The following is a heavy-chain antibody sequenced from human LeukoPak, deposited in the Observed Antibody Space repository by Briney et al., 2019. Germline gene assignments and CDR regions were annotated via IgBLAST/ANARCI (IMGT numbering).Heavy chain of an antibody. CDR1: GFTFSSYS. CDR3: AREAPNYYDSSGYDAFDL. D-gene: IGHD3-22*01. CDR2: ISSSSSYI. J-gene: IGHJ3*01. V-gene: IGHV3-21*01. Sequence: GGSLRLSCAASGFTFSSYSMNWVRQAPGKGLEWVSSISSSSSYIYYADSVKGRFTISRDNAKNSLYLQMNSLRAEDTAVYYCAREAPNYYDSSGYDAFDLWGQGTMVTVSS.